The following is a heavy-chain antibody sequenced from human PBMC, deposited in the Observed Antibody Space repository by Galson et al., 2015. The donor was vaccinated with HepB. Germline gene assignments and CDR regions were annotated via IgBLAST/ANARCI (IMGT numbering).Heavy chain of an antibody. Sequence: SLRLSCAASGFTFSSYGMHWVRQAPGKGLEWVAVISYDGSNKYYADSVKGRFTISRDNSKNTLYLQMNSLRAEDTAVYYCAKEAQAGYYLYNWFDPWGQGTLVTVSS. J-gene: IGHJ5*02. D-gene: IGHD3-22*01. CDR1: GFTFSSYG. CDR2: ISYDGSNK. V-gene: IGHV3-30*18. CDR3: AKEAQAGYYLYNWFDP.